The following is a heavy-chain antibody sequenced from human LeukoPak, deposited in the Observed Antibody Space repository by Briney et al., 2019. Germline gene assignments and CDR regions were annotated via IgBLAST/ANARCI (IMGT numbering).Heavy chain of an antibody. CDR3: TTDLDYYDSSWY. J-gene: IGHJ4*02. CDR2: IKSKTDGGTT. V-gene: IGHV3-15*01. Sequence: GGSLRLSCAASGFAFSNSWMSWVRQAPGKGLEWVGRIKSKTDGGTTDYAAPVKGRFTISRDDSKNTLYLQMNSLKTEDTAVYYCTTDLDYYDSSWYWGQGTLVTVSS. CDR1: GFAFSNSW. D-gene: IGHD3-22*01.